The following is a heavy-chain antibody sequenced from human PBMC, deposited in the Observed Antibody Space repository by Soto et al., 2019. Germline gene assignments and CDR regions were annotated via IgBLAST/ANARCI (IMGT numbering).Heavy chain of an antibody. Sequence: QFQLVQSGAEVKKPGASVKVSCKASGYTFTSYAMHLVRQSPGQRLEWMGWINAGNGNTKYSQKFQGRVTITRETSASTAYLYLSSLRSEDTAGYYCAKAYGGNSGFDYWGQGTLVNVSS. V-gene: IGHV1-3*01. J-gene: IGHJ4*02. CDR1: GYTFTSYA. CDR3: AKAYGGNSGFDY. CDR2: INAGNGNT. D-gene: IGHD4-17*01.